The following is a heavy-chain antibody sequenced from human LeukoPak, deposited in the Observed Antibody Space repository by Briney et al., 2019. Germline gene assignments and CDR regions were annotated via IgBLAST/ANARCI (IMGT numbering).Heavy chain of an antibody. CDR2: ISAYNGNT. CDR1: GYTFTSYG. CDR3: ARFGGSGSYYKAFDY. V-gene: IGHV1-18*01. J-gene: IGHJ4*02. Sequence: ASVKVSCKASGYTFTSYGISWVRQAPGQGLEWMGWISAYNGNTNYAQKLQGRVTMTTDTYTSTAYMELRSLRSDDTAVYYCARFGGSGSYYKAFDYWGQGTLVTVSS. D-gene: IGHD3-10*01.